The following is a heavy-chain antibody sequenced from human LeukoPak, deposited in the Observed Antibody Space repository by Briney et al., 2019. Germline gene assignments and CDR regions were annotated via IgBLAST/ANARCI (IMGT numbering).Heavy chain of an antibody. V-gene: IGHV3-23*01. CDR1: GFTFSSYA. D-gene: IGHD3-9*01. CDR3: AKELTHYDIPPDY. CDR2: ISGSGGGT. J-gene: IGHJ4*02. Sequence: GGSLRLSCAASGFTFSSYAMGWVRRAPGEGREGGSYISGSGGGTYYADSVKGRFTISRDNSKDTLYLQMNSLRAEDTAVYYCAKELTHYDIPPDYWGQGTLATVSS.